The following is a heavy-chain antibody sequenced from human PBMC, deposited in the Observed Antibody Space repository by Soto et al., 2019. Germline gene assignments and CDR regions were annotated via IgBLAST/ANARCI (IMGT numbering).Heavy chain of an antibody. Sequence: GASVKVSCKASGGTFSSYAISWVRQAPGQGLEWMGGIIPIFGTANYAQKFQGRVTITADESTSTAYMELSSLRSEDTAVYYCARDIRLEPLADWFDPWGQGTLVTVSS. J-gene: IGHJ5*02. D-gene: IGHD1-1*01. V-gene: IGHV1-69*13. CDR1: GGTFSSYA. CDR2: IIPIFGTA. CDR3: ARDIRLEPLADWFDP.